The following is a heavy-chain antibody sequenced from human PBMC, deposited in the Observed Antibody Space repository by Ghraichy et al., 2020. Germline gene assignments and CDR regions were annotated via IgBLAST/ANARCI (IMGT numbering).Heavy chain of an antibody. Sequence: ESLNISCTVSGGSISSYYWSWIRQPAGKGLEWIGRIYTSGSTNYNPSLKSRVTMSVDTSKNQFSLKLSSVTAADTAVYYCARGSGYSYGYWFDPWGQGTLVTVSS. CDR1: GGSISSYY. J-gene: IGHJ5*02. D-gene: IGHD5-18*01. CDR3: ARGSGYSYGYWFDP. V-gene: IGHV4-4*07. CDR2: IYTSGST.